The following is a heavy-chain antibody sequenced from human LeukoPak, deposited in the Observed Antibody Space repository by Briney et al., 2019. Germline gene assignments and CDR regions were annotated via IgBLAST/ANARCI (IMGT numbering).Heavy chain of an antibody. D-gene: IGHD3-3*01. CDR3: AREGRYDFWSGYQRSFDY. J-gene: IGHJ4*02. CDR2: IYYSGST. Sequence: PSETLSLTCTVSGGSISSSSYYWGWIRQPPGKGLEWIGSIYYSGSTYYNPSLKSRVTISVDRSKNQFSLKLSSVTAADTAVYYCAREGRYDFWSGYQRSFDYWGQGTLVTVSS. V-gene: IGHV4-39*07. CDR1: GGSISSSSYY.